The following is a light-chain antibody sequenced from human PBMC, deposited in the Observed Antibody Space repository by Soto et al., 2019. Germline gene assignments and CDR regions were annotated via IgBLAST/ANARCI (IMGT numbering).Light chain of an antibody. Sequence: EIVLTQSPATLSWSPGERATLSCMASQSVSSYLAWYQQKPGQAPRLLIYDASNRATGIPARFSGSGSGTDFTLTISSLEPEDFAVYYCQQRSNWPITFGQGTRLEIK. J-gene: IGKJ5*01. CDR3: QQRSNWPIT. CDR1: QSVSSY. V-gene: IGKV3-11*01. CDR2: DAS.